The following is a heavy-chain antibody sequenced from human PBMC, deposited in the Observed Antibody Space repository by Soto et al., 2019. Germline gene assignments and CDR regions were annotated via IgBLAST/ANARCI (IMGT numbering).Heavy chain of an antibody. CDR1: GFTFSGSA. Sequence: HPGGSLRLSCAASGFTFSGSAMHWVRQASGKGLEWVGRIRSKANSYATAYAASVKGRFTISRDDSKNTAYLQMNSLKTEDTAVYYCTRHVGLGDIAVAGPDYYYYYYMDVWGKGTTVTVSS. CDR3: TRHVGLGDIAVAGPDYYYYYYMDV. J-gene: IGHJ6*03. V-gene: IGHV3-73*01. CDR2: IRSKANSYAT. D-gene: IGHD6-19*01.